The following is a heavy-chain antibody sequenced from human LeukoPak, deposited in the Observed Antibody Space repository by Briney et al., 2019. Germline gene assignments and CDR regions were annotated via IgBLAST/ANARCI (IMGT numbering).Heavy chain of an antibody. CDR2: INPNTGVT. D-gene: IGHD2-21*02. Sequence: APVKLACKASGYTFTGYYMHWVRQAPGQGLEWMGWINPNTGVTNYAQKFEGRVTMTRDTSITTAYMELSGLRSDDTAVYYCASRLQIVVVTDYVAFDIWGQRTTVT. V-gene: IGHV1-2*02. CDR1: GYTFTGYY. J-gene: IGHJ3*02. CDR3: ASRLQIVVVTDYVAFDI.